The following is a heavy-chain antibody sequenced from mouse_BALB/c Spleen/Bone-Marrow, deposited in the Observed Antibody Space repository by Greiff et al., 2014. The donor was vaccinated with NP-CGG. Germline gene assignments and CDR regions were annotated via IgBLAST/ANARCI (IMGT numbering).Heavy chain of an antibody. V-gene: IGHV1-14*01. Sequence: EVLLQQSGPELVKPGASVKMSCKASGYTFTRYVIHWVRQKPGQGLEWIGYINPYNDGIKYNEKFKGKATLTSDKSSSTAYMELSSLTSEDSAVYYCASGTPATSYYALDYWGQGTSVTVSP. D-gene: IGHD1-2*01. J-gene: IGHJ4*01. CDR3: ASGTPATSYYALDY. CDR1: GYTFTRYV. CDR2: INPYNDGI.